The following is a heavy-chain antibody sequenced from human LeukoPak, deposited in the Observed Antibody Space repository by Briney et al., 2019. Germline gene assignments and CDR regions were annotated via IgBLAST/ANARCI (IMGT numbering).Heavy chain of an antibody. D-gene: IGHD3-22*01. CDR1: GFTFTSSA. V-gene: IGHV1-58*02. Sequence: ASVTVSCKASGFTFTSSAMQWVRQARGQRLEWIGWIVVGSGNTNYAQKFQERVTITRDMSTSTAYMELSSLRSEDTAVYYCAAAYDSSGYYSYYYYGMDVWGQGTTVTVSS. CDR2: IVVGSGNT. CDR3: AAAYDSSGYYSYYYYGMDV. J-gene: IGHJ6*02.